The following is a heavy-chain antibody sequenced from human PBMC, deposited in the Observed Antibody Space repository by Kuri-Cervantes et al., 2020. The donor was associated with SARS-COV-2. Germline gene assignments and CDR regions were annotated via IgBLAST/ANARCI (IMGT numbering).Heavy chain of an antibody. CDR2: IYSRGST. CDR3: ARLGYCSSTSCYIGAFDI. J-gene: IGHJ3*02. D-gene: IGHD2-2*02. Sequence: GESLKISCAASGFTVSSNYMSWVRQAPGKGLEWVSVIYSRGSTYYAESVKGRFTITRHNSKNTLYLQMNSLRAEDTAVYYCARLGYCSSTSCYIGAFDIWGQGTMVTVSS. V-gene: IGHV3-53*04. CDR1: GFTVSSNY.